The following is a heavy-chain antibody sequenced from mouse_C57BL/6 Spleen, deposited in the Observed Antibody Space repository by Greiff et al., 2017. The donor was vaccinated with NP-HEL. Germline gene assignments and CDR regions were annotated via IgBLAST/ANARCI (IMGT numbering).Heavy chain of an antibody. J-gene: IGHJ4*01. CDR2: ISSGGDYI. V-gene: IGHV5-9-1*02. D-gene: IGHD1-1*01. Sequence: EVQRVESGEGLVKPGGSLKLSCAASGFTFSSYAMSWVRQTPEKRLEWVAYISSGGDYIYYADTVKGRFTISRDNARNTLYLQMSSLKSEDTAMYYCTREDYYGSSYAMDYWGQGTSVTVSS. CDR1: GFTFSSYA. CDR3: TREDYYGSSYAMDY.